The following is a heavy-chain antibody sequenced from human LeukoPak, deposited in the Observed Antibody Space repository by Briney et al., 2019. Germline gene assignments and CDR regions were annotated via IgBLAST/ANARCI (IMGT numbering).Heavy chain of an antibody. J-gene: IGHJ4*02. D-gene: IGHD7-27*01. V-gene: IGHV3-23*01. CDR2: ISGRGGSI. Sequence: GGSLRLFCAASGFTFSSYAMIWVGPAPGKSGEGGSAISGRGGSIYYADAVKGRFTISRDNSKNTLYLQMNSLRAEDTAVYYCAKTTPSFNWGQFDYWGQGTLVTVSS. CDR1: GFTFSSYA. CDR3: AKTTPSFNWGQFDY.